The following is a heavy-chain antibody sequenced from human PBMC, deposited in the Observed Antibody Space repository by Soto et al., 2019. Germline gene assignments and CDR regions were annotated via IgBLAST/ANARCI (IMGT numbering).Heavy chain of an antibody. CDR2: IYWDDDK. CDR1: GFSLTTSGVG. Sequence: QITLNESGPTVVKPTETLTLTCTFSGFSLTTSGVGVGWVRQSPGKAPEWLAFIYWDDDKRYSTSLKSRLTITKDTSKNHVVLTMANVDPADTATYYCAHRVLRAVFGLVTTTAIYFDFWGHGTPVVVSS. V-gene: IGHV2-5*02. CDR3: AHRVLRAVFGLVTTTAIYFDF. J-gene: IGHJ4*01. D-gene: IGHD3-3*01.